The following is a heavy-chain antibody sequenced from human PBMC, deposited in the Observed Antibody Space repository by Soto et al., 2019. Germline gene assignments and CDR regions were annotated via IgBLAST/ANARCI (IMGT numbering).Heavy chain of an antibody. Sequence: QVQLQESGPGLVKPSGTLSLTCAVSGDSMNNNNWWSWVRQSPRKGLECIAEIYHSGATNYNPSLQSRVTISIDKSEKQFSLKLSSVTAANTAVYYCAKAGLGLAFDSWGQGALVTVSS. CDR2: IYHSGAT. V-gene: IGHV4-4*02. J-gene: IGHJ5*01. CDR3: AKAGLGLAFDS. CDR1: GDSMNNNNW. D-gene: IGHD6-19*01.